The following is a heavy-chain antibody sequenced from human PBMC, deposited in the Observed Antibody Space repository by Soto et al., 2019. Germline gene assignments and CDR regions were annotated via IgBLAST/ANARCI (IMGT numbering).Heavy chain of an antibody. CDR3: ARLTYDIFANAFDV. V-gene: IGHV3-11*01. CDR1: GFTFSDYY. D-gene: IGHD2-8*01. J-gene: IGHJ3*01. CDR2: ISRSGDST. Sequence: QVQLVESGGGLVGPGGSLSLSCAASGFTFSDYYMSWIRQAPGKGLEWLSYISRSGDSTYYAAAVKGRVTISRDNAKNTLFLQLNSLRAEDTAVYYCARLTYDIFANAFDVWGQGTMITVSS.